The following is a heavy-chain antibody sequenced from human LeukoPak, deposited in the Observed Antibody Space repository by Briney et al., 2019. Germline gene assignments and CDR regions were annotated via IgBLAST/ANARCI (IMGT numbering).Heavy chain of an antibody. Sequence: PESLSPTCSHSAASTTSDYTGWIRQPPGKGPEWIGYIHYSGTTTYHPSLKSRATISVDSSKNQLSRKLTSLTAADTAVYYCARDIVSGRQYYYKVDVWGKGTPVTVSS. CDR3: ARDIVSGRQYYYKVDV. J-gene: IGHJ6*03. D-gene: IGHD2-15*01. CDR1: AASTTSDY. CDR2: IHYSGTT. V-gene: IGHV4-59*01.